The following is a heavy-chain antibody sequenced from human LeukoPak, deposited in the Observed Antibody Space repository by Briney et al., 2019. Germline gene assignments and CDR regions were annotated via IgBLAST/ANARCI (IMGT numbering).Heavy chain of an antibody. CDR2: IIPIFGTA. V-gene: IGHV1-69*01. Sequence: SVKVSCKASGGTFSSYAISWVRQAPGQGLEWMGGIIPIFGTANYAQKFQGRVTITADESTSTAYMELSSLRSEDTAVYYCATYYYDYLTFSRVDWGQGTLVTVSS. J-gene: IGHJ4*02. D-gene: IGHD3-3*01. CDR1: GGTFSSYA. CDR3: ATYYYDYLTFSRVD.